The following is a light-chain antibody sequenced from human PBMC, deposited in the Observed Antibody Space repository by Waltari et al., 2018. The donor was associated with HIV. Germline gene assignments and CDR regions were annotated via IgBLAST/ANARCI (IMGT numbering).Light chain of an antibody. CDR1: SSDIGGYNY. V-gene: IGLV2-11*01. Sequence: QSALTQSRAMSGSPGQSVTISCSGTSSDIGGYNYLSWYQQHPGKAPKLLIYDVSKRPSGVPDRFSASKSGNTASLAISGLQAEDEADYYCSSYAGTYTRYVFGTGTKVTVL. CDR2: DVS. J-gene: IGLJ1*01. CDR3: SSYAGTYTRYV.